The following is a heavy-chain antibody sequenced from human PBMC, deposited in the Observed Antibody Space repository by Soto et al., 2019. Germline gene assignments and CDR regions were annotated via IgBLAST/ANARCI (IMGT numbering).Heavy chain of an antibody. D-gene: IGHD6-19*01. CDR3: AKFFVAGTRGYFDS. J-gene: IGHJ4*02. CDR1: EFIFSSYA. CDR2: ISASGDNA. Sequence: GGSLRLSCSASEFIFSSYAMSWVRQAPGNGLEWVSAISASGDNAYYADSVKGRFTISRDRSKSLYLQMKSLRAGDTAIYYCAKFFVAGTRGYFDSWGQGTLVTVSS. V-gene: IGHV3-23*01.